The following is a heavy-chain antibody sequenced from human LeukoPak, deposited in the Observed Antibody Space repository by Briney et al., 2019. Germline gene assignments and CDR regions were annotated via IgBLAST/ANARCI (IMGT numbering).Heavy chain of an antibody. CDR1: GPTFSSYA. CDR3: ATDCGGDCYSVGG. Sequence: ASVKVSCKASGPTFSSYAISWVRQAPGQGLEWMGRIIPIFGTANYAQKFQGRVTITTDESTSTAYMELSSLRSADPAVYYCATDCGGDCYSVGGWGQGTLVTVSS. V-gene: IGHV1-69*05. D-gene: IGHD2-21*02. CDR2: IIPIFGTA. J-gene: IGHJ4*02.